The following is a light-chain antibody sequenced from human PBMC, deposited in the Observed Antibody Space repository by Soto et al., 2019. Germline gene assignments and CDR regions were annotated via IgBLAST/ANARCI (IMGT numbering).Light chain of an antibody. Sequence: QAVVTQPPLVSGAPGQGVTISCAGTSSNIGAGYDVHWYQQVPGTAPKLLIYTNSNRPSGVPDRFSGSKSGTSASLAITGLQAADEADYYCQSYDSSLSALVFGGGTKLTVL. CDR3: QSYDSSLSALV. J-gene: IGLJ3*02. V-gene: IGLV1-40*01. CDR1: SSNIGAGYD. CDR2: TNS.